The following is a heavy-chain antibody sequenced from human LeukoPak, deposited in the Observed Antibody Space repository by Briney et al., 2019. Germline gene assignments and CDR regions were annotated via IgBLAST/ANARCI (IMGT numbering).Heavy chain of an antibody. Sequence: ASVKVSCKASGYTFTSYYMHWVRQAPGRGLEWMGIINPSGGSTSYAQKFQGRVTMTRDTSTSTVYMELSSLRSEDTAVYYCARDREQWLALDYWGQGTLITVSS. CDR2: INPSGGST. V-gene: IGHV1-46*01. D-gene: IGHD6-19*01. CDR3: ARDREQWLALDY. CDR1: GYTFTSYY. J-gene: IGHJ4*02.